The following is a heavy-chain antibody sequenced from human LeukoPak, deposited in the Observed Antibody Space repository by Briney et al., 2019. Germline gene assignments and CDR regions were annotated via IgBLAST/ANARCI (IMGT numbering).Heavy chain of an antibody. J-gene: IGHJ4*02. CDR2: ISYDGRNQ. V-gene: IGHV3-30*18. CDR1: GFSFSTYG. Sequence: GGSLRLSCAASGFSFSTYGMHWVRQAPLKGLEWVAAISYDGRNQNYADSVKGRFTISRDNSKNTLYLQMNSLRAEDTAVYYCAKDRTATVPTDYWGQGTLVTVSS. CDR3: AKDRTATVPTDY. D-gene: IGHD4-17*01.